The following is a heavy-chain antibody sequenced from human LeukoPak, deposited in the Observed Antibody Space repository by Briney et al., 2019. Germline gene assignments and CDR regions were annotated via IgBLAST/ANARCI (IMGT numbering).Heavy chain of an antibody. D-gene: IGHD2-2*01. CDR1: GYTFTSYV. V-gene: IGHV1-18*01. Sequence: ASVKVSCKASGYTFTSYVISWVRQAPGQGLEWMGWISAYNGKTNYAQKLQGRVTMTTDTSTSTAYMELRSLRSDDTAVYYCARDKPFYQLLIQPPFDDYYYGMDVWGQGTTVTVSS. J-gene: IGHJ6*02. CDR2: ISAYNGKT. CDR3: ARDKPFYQLLIQPPFDDYYYGMDV.